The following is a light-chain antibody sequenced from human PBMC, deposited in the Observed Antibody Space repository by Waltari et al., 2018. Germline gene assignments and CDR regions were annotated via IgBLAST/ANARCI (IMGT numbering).Light chain of an antibody. CDR1: SSDVGGYNY. CDR2: DVN. CDR3: CSYAGSYTFV. Sequence: QSALTQPRSVSGSPGQSVTLSCPGTSSDVGGYNYVSWYQQHPGKAPKFMIYDVNKRPSGVPDRFSGSKSGNTASLTISGLQAEDEADYYCCSYAGSYTFVFGGGTKLTVL. J-gene: IGLJ2*01. V-gene: IGLV2-11*01.